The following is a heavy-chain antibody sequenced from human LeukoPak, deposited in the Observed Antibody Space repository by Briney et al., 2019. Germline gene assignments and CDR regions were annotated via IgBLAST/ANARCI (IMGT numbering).Heavy chain of an antibody. V-gene: IGHV4-59*12. J-gene: IGHJ4*02. CDR2: IYYSGST. CDR3: ARSSVGTTGPFDY. CDR1: GGSISYYY. D-gene: IGHD1-26*01. Sequence: SETLSLTCTVSGGSISYYYWSWIRQPPGKGLEWIGYIYYSGSTYYNPSLKSRVTISIDTSKNQFSLKLSSVTAADTAVYYCARSSVGTTGPFDYWGQGTLVTVSS.